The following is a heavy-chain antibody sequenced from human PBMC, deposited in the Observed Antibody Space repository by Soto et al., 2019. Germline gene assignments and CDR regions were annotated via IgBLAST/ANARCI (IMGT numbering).Heavy chain of an antibody. Sequence: PSETLSLTCAVYGGSFSGYYWSWIRQPPGKGLEWIGEINHSGSTNYNPSLKSRVTISVDTSKNQFSLKLSSVTAADTAVYYCARGSVTYYDFWSGSLYFDDWGQGTLVTVSS. CDR3: ARGSVTYYDFWSGSLYFDD. D-gene: IGHD3-3*01. J-gene: IGHJ4*02. CDR2: INHSGST. CDR1: GGSFSGYY. V-gene: IGHV4-34*01.